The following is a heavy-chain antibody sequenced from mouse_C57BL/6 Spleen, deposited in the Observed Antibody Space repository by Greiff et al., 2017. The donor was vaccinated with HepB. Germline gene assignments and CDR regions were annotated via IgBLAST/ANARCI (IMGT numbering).Heavy chain of an antibody. CDR2: INPNNGGT. Sequence: VQLQQSGPELVKPGASVKMSCKASGYTFTDYNMHWVKQSHGKSLEWIGYINPNNGGTSYNQKFKGKATLTVNKSSSTAYMELRSLTSEDSAVYYCARCYYGSSPYFDYWGQGTTLTVSS. D-gene: IGHD1-1*01. J-gene: IGHJ2*01. CDR3: ARCYYGSSPYFDY. CDR1: GYTFTDYN. V-gene: IGHV1-22*01.